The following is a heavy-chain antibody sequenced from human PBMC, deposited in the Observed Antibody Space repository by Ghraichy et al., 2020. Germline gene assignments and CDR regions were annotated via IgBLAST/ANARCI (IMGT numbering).Heavy chain of an antibody. Sequence: ESLNISCAVYGGSFSGYYWSWIRQPPGKGLEWIGEINHSGSTNYNPSLKSRVTISVDTSKNQFSLKLSSVTAADTAVYYCARGVGRGILWFGEFRFDYWGQGTLVTVSS. CDR2: INHSGST. V-gene: IGHV4-34*01. D-gene: IGHD3-10*01. CDR3: ARGVGRGILWFGEFRFDY. CDR1: GGSFSGYY. J-gene: IGHJ4*02.